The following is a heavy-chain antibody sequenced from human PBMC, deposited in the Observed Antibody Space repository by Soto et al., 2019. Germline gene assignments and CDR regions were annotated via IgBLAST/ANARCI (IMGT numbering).Heavy chain of an antibody. D-gene: IGHD3-3*01. CDR2: IYYSGST. J-gene: IGHJ5*02. Sequence: SETLSLTCTVSGGSISSGGYYWSWIRQHPGKGLEWIGYIYYSGSTYYNPSLKSRVTISVDTSKNHFSLKLSSVTAADTAVYYCARAPYYDFWSGFWFDPWGQGTLVTVSS. CDR1: GGSISSGGYY. V-gene: IGHV4-31*03. CDR3: ARAPYYDFWSGFWFDP.